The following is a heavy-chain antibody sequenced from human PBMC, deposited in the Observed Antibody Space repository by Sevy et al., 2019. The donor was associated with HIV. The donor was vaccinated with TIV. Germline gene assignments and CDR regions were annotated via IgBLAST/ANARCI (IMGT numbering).Heavy chain of an antibody. Sequence: SETLSLTCTVSGSSISSGYYWGWIRQPPGKGLEWIGSIYHSGSPYSNPSPKSRVTISVDTSTNQFSLKLSSVTAADTAVYYCARASIAVAGTRSWGQGTLVTVSS. J-gene: IGHJ5*02. CDR3: ARASIAVAGTRS. CDR1: GSSISSGYY. V-gene: IGHV4-38-2*02. D-gene: IGHD6-19*01. CDR2: IYHSGSP.